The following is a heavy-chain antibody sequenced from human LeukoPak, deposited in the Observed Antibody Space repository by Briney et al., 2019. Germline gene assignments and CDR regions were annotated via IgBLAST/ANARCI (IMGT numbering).Heavy chain of an antibody. CDR3: ARGYYGSGSFFDY. CDR1: GDSISGGYY. D-gene: IGHD3-10*01. CDR2: VAFSGST. Sequence: SETLSLTCSVSGDSISGGYYWVWIRQSPGKGLEWFGTVAFSGSTYYNPSLKSRTAISIDPSKNHFSLRLNSVTAADTAVYYCARGYYGSGSFFDYWGQGTLVTVSS. V-gene: IGHV4-38-2*02. J-gene: IGHJ4*02.